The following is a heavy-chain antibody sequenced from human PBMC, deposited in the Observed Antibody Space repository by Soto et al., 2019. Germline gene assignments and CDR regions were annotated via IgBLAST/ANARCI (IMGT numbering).Heavy chain of an antibody. CDR1: GYPFSDNQ. J-gene: IGHJ5*02. V-gene: IGHV1-2*02. Sequence: ASVKVSCKASGYPFSDNQIHWLRRAPGQGLEWMGRINPKSDDTNYAQKFQGRVTMTRDTSIDTAYLELTGLTSDDTATYYCARKHSLAYIRWGLDPWGQGTLVTVSS. CDR3: ARKHSLAYIRWGLDP. CDR2: INPKSDDT. D-gene: IGHD2-21*01.